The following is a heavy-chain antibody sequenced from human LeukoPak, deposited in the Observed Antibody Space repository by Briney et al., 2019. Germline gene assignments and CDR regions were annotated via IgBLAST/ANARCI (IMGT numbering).Heavy chain of an antibody. J-gene: IGHJ4*02. V-gene: IGHV3-23*01. D-gene: IGHD5-12*01. CDR2: ISASAGTT. CDR3: AKDPASYEYYFDY. Sequence: GGSLRLSCAASGFTFSGYAMSWVRQAPGKGLEWVSSISASAGTTYYADSVKGRFTNSRDNSKNTLDLQMNSLRAEDTAVYYFAKDPASYEYYFDYWGQGTLVTVSS. CDR1: GFTFSGYA.